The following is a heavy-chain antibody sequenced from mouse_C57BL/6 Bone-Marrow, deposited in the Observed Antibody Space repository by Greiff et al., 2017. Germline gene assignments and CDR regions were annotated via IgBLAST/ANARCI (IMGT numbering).Heavy chain of an antibody. CDR3: ARHEGLRPWFAY. J-gene: IGHJ3*01. D-gene: IGHD2-4*01. V-gene: IGHV5-12*01. Sequence: EVQGVESGGGLVQPGGSLKLSCAASGFTFGDYYMYWVRQTPEKRLEWVAYISNGGGSTYYPNTVKGRFTISRDNAKNTLYLQMSRLKSEDTAMYYCARHEGLRPWFAYWGQGTLVTVSA. CDR1: GFTFGDYY. CDR2: ISNGGGST.